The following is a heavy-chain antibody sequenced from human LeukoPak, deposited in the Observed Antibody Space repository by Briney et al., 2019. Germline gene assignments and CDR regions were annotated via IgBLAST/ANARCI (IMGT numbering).Heavy chain of an antibody. V-gene: IGHV4-59*08. CDR1: GGSINSYY. D-gene: IGHD2-15*01. CDR2: IYYSGST. CDR3: VRHLSAGRPAFDI. J-gene: IGHJ3*02. Sequence: SGTLSLTCTVSGGSINSYYWSWIRQPPGKGLEWIGYIYYSGSTNYNPSLKSRLTISVDTSNNKFSLKLTSLTAADTAVYYCVRHLSAGRPAFDIWGQGTMVTVSS.